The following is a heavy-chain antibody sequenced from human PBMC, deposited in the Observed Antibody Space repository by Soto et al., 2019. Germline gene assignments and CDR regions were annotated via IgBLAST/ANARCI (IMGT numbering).Heavy chain of an antibody. D-gene: IGHD3-22*01. CDR3: ARGPPPGSSGYGF. CDR1: GGSISSSNW. V-gene: IGHV4-4*02. CDR2: IYHSGST. Sequence: QVQLQESGPGLVKPSGTLSLTCAVSGGSISSSNWWSWVRQPPGKGLEWIGEIYHSGSTNYNPSLKCRATIAVDKSKNHFSLKLSSVTAADTAVYYCARGPPPGSSGYGFWGQGTLVTVSS. J-gene: IGHJ4*02.